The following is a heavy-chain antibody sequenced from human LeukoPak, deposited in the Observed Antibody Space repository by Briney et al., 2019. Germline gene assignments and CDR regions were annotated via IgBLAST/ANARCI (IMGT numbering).Heavy chain of an antibody. CDR2: IIPIFGTA. CDR3: ARNIVGPYYFDY. J-gene: IGHJ4*02. V-gene: IGHV1-69*05. Sequence: ASVKVSFKSSGCTFSSYAISWVRQAPGQGLEWMGGIIPIFGTANYAQKFQGRVTITTDESTSTAYKELSSLRSEDTAVYYCARNIVGPYYFDYWGQGTLVTVSS. CDR1: GCTFSSYA. D-gene: IGHD1-26*01.